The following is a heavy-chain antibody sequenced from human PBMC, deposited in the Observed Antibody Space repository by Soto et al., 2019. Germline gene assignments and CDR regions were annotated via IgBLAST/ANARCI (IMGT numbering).Heavy chain of an antibody. D-gene: IGHD2-15*01. Sequence: QVQLVESGGGVVQPGRSLRLSCAASGFTFSSYGMHWVRQAPGKGLEWVAVIWYDGSNKYYADSVKGRFTISRDNSKNTLYLQMNSLRAEDTAVYYCGRDGYCSGGSCYSVPVFDYWGQGTLVTVSS. V-gene: IGHV3-33*01. J-gene: IGHJ4*02. CDR3: GRDGYCSGGSCYSVPVFDY. CDR2: IWYDGSNK. CDR1: GFTFSSYG.